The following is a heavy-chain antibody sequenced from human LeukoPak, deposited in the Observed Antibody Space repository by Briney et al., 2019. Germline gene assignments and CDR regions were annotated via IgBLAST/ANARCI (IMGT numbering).Heavy chain of an antibody. D-gene: IGHD4-11*01. CDR2: IYYSGST. V-gene: IGHV4-38-2*02. CDR3: ARAYSKTGRNYYMDV. J-gene: IGHJ6*03. Sequence: SETLSLTCTVSGYSISSGYYWGWIRQPPGKGLEWVGYIYYSGSTNYNPSLKSRVTISVDTSKNQFSLKLSSVTAADTAVYYCARAYSKTGRNYYMDVWGKGTTVTVSS. CDR1: GYSISSGYY.